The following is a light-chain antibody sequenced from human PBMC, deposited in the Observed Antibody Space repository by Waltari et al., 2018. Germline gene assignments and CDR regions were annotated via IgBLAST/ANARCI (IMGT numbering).Light chain of an antibody. V-gene: IGKV2-30*01. Sequence: DVVLTQSPLSLSVTLGQSASVSCRSSQSLAFRDGKTYLNWFHQRPGQSPRRLIYKVSNRESGVPDRISGSGSGTDVALKISRVEAEDVGVYYCMEGAQWYTFGQGTKLEIK. CDR3: MEGAQWYT. CDR2: KVS. J-gene: IGKJ2*01. CDR1: QSLAFRDGKTY.